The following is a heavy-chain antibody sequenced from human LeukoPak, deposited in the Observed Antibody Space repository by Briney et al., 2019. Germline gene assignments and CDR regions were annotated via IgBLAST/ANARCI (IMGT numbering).Heavy chain of an antibody. CDR3: ARGTWGEVRGVGNQPMWDY. J-gene: IGHJ4*02. Sequence: ASVKVSCKASGYIFTDYYLHWVRQAPGQGLEWMGWVNPNSGVTHYAQKFQGRVTLTRDTSIRTGYMELSSLRFDDTAVYYCARGTWGEVRGVGNQPMWDYWGQGTLVTVSS. D-gene: IGHD3-10*01. CDR1: GYIFTDYY. CDR2: VNPNSGVT. V-gene: IGHV1-2*02.